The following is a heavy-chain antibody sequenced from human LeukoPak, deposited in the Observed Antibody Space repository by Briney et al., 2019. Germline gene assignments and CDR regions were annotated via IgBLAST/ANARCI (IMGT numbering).Heavy chain of an antibody. Sequence: GGSLRLSCAASGFTFSTYWMSWVRQAPGKGLEWVANIKQDGSEKYYMDSVKGRFTVSRDNAKNSLYLQMNSLRVEDTAVYYCARLGIITAAGSNDYWGQGTLVTVSS. V-gene: IGHV3-7*03. CDR1: GFTFSTYW. J-gene: IGHJ4*02. D-gene: IGHD6-13*01. CDR2: IKQDGSEK. CDR3: ARLGIITAAGSNDY.